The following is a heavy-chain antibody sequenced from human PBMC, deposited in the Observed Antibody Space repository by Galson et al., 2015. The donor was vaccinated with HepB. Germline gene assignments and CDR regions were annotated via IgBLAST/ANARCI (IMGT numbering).Heavy chain of an antibody. CDR3: VRDQSMSGSYTLSLDY. CDR1: GFTFSSYG. J-gene: IGHJ4*02. Sequence: SLRLSCAASGFTFSSYGMYWVRQAPGKGLVWVSRINSDGRSSSYADSVKGRFTISRDNAKNTLYLQMNSLRAEDTAVYYCVRDQSMSGSYTLSLDYWGQGTLVIVSS. D-gene: IGHD3-10*01. V-gene: IGHV3-74*01. CDR2: INSDGRSS.